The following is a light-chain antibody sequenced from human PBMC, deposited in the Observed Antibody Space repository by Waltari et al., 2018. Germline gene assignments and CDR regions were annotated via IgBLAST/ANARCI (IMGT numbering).Light chain of an antibody. CDR1: QSVSSSY. V-gene: IGKV3-20*01. CDR3: QQYGSSPLFT. J-gene: IGKJ3*01. Sequence: EIVLTQSPGTLSLSPGERATLSCRASQSVSSSYLAWYQQKPGQAPRLLLYGASSRATGIPDRFSGSGSGTDFTLTISSLEPEDFAVYYCQQYGSSPLFTFGPGTKVDIK. CDR2: GAS.